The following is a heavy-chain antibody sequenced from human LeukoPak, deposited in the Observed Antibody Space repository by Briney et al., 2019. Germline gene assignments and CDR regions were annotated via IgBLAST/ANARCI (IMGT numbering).Heavy chain of an antibody. Sequence: GESLKISCKGSGYSFTNYWIGWARQMPGKGLEWMGIVYPGDSDTRYSPSFQGQVTISADKSISTAYLQWSSLKASDTAMYYCARRITSNQFDYWGQGTLVTVSS. J-gene: IGHJ4*02. V-gene: IGHV5-51*01. CDR3: ARRITSNQFDY. CDR1: GYSFTNYW. D-gene: IGHD2-2*01. CDR2: VYPGDSDT.